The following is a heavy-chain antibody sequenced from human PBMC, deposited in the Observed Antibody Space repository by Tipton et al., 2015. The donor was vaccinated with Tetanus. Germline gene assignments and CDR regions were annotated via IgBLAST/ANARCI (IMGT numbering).Heavy chain of an antibody. CDR3: AKDFAPSSGLVRGVFIARYGMDV. J-gene: IGHJ6*02. CDR2: ITRNSGGI. Sequence: SLRLSCAASGFTFDAYAMHWVRQAPGKGLEWVSTITRNSGGIDYADSVKGRFTISRDNAKNSLFLQMNSLRAEDTALYYCAKDFAPSSGLVRGVFIARYGMDVWGQGTAVTVSS. V-gene: IGHV3-9*01. D-gene: IGHD3/OR15-3a*01. CDR1: GFTFDAYA.